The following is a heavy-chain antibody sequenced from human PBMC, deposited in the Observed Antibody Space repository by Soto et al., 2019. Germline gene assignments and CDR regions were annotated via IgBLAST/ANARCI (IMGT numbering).Heavy chain of an antibody. D-gene: IGHD6-19*01. J-gene: IGHJ4*02. V-gene: IGHV5-10-1*01. CDR2: IDPSDSYT. Sequence: GASLKISCKGSGYSFTSYWISWVRQMPGKGLEWMGRIDPSDSYTNYSPSFQGYVTISADKSISTAYLQRSSLKASDTAMYYCARQHSSGWQRSNDYWGKGALVTVSS. CDR3: ARQHSSGWQRSNDY. CDR1: GYSFTSYW.